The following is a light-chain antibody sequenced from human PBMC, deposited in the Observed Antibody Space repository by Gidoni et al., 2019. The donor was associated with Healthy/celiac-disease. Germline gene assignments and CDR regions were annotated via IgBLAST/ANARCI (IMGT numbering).Light chain of an antibody. CDR1: QGISSY. Sequence: DIQLTQSPSFLSASVGDRVTITCRASQGISSYFAWYQQKPGKAPKPLIYASSTLQSGVPSRFRGSGSGPDFTLTISSLQPEDFATYCCQQLNSYPPPFGGGTKVEIK. V-gene: IGKV1-9*01. CDR2: ASS. CDR3: QQLNSYPPP. J-gene: IGKJ4*01.